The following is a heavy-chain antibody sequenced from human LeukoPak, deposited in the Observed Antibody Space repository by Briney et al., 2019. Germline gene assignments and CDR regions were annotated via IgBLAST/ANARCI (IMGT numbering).Heavy chain of an antibody. D-gene: IGHD4-17*01. CDR2: IYTSGST. CDR1: RGSISSYY. J-gene: IGHJ6*03. Sequence: PSETLSLXCTVSRGSISSYYWSWIRQPAGKGLEWIGRIYTSGSTNYNPSLKSRVTISVDTSKNQFSLKLSSVTAADTAVYYCARDSIYGEDYYYYMDVWGKGTTVTVSS. V-gene: IGHV4-4*07. CDR3: ARDSIYGEDYYYYMDV.